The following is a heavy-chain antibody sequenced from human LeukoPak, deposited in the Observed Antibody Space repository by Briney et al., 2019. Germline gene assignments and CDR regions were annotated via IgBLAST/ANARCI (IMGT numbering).Heavy chain of an antibody. D-gene: IGHD6-19*01. CDR2: IYPGDSDT. J-gene: IGHJ3*02. CDR3: ARHRRAKAVAGADAFDI. CDR1: GYSFTSYW. Sequence: GESLKISCQGSGYSFTSYWIGWVRQMPGKGLEWMGIIYPGDSDTRYSPSFQGQVTISADKSISTAYLQWSSLKASDTAMYYCARHRRAKAVAGADAFDIWGQGTMVTVSS. V-gene: IGHV5-51*01.